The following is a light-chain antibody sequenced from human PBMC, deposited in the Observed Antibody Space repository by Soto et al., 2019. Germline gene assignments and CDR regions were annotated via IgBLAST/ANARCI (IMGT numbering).Light chain of an antibody. CDR1: QDISNY. Sequence: DFQMTQAPSSRSASVGDRVTITCQASQDISNYLNWYQQKPGNAPQLLIYDASNLETGVPSRFSGSGSGTDFTFTISSLQPEDIATYYCQQYGNLPALTFGGGTKVDIK. CDR2: DAS. J-gene: IGKJ4*01. CDR3: QQYGNLPALT. V-gene: IGKV1-33*01.